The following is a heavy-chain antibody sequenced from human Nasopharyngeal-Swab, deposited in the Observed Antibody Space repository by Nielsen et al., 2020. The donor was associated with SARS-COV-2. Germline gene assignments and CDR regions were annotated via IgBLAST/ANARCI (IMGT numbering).Heavy chain of an antibody. J-gene: IGHJ4*02. CDR2: IYHSGST. D-gene: IGHD2-15*01. Sequence: WIRQPPGKGLEWIGEIYHSGSTNYNPSLKSRVTISVDKSKSQFSLKLSSVTAADTAVYYCARGRRDIVVVVAAKTYYFDYWGQGTLVTVSS. V-gene: IGHV4-4*02. CDR3: ARGRRDIVVVVAAKTYYFDY.